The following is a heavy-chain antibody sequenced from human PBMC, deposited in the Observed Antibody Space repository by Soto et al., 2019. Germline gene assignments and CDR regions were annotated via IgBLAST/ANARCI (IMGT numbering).Heavy chain of an antibody. Sequence: QVQLVESGGGVVQPGGSLRLSCTASGFNFTTHGMHWVRQAPGKGLEWIAVLWYDGATSYYADSVRGRFAVSSDKFNTTKFLQKNSLRVDDLAVYYCERNLYSGGWFDLWGQGTLVTVSS. CDR2: LWYDGATS. J-gene: IGHJ5*02. V-gene: IGHV3-33*01. D-gene: IGHD6-19*01. CDR3: ERNLYSGGWFDL. CDR1: GFNFTTHG.